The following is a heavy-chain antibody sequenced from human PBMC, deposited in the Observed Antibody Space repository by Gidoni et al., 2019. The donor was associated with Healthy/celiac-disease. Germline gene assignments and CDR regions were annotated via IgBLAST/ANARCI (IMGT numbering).Heavy chain of an antibody. CDR2: IYYSGST. V-gene: IGHV4-59*01. J-gene: IGHJ4*02. Sequence: QVQLQESGPGLVKPSETLSLTCTVSGGSISSNYWSWIRQPPGKGLEWIGYIYYSGSTNYNPSLKSRVTISVDTSKNQFSLKLSSVTAADTAVYYCARGGSSFKGTDYWGQGTLVTVSS. CDR1: GGSISSNY. D-gene: IGHD6-13*01. CDR3: ARGGSSFKGTDY.